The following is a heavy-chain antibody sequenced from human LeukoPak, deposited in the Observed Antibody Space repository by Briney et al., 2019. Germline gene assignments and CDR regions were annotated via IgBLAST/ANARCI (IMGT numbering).Heavy chain of an antibody. V-gene: IGHV3-20*04. CDR2: INWNGGST. CDR1: GFTFDDYG. CDR3: AKDRAYYSDSSGYYLVRAYDY. J-gene: IGHJ4*02. Sequence: RPGGSLRLSCAASGFTFDDYGMSWVRQAPGKGLEWVSGINWNGGSTGYADSVKGRFTISRDNAKNSLYLQMNSLRAEDTAVYYCAKDRAYYSDSSGYYLVRAYDYWGQGTLVTVSS. D-gene: IGHD3-22*01.